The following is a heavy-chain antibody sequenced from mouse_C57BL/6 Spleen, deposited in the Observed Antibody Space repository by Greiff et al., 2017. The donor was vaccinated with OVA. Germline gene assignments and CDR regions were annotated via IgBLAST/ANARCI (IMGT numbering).Heavy chain of an antibody. CDR1: GYTFTSYW. D-gene: IGHD1-1*01. Sequence: VQLQQPGAELVRPGSSVKLSCKASGYTFTSYWMHWVKQRPIQGLEWIGNIDPSDSETHYNQKFKDKATLTVDKSSSTAYMQLSSLTSEDSAVYYCAREYYYGSSPYYAMDYWGQGTSVTVSS. J-gene: IGHJ4*01. V-gene: IGHV1-52*01. CDR2: IDPSDSET. CDR3: AREYYYGSSPYYAMDY.